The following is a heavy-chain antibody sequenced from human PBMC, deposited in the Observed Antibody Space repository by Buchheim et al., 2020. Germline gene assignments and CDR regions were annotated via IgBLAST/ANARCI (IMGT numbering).Heavy chain of an antibody. V-gene: IGHV3-48*03. CDR3: ARAFDW. CDR2: IRSSGTTI. CDR1: GFTFSSFE. Sequence: EVQLVESGGGLVQPGGSLRLSCVASGFTFSSFEMNWVRQAPGKGLEWISYIRSSGTTIYYADSVKGRLTNSRDNAKTSRVVEMNSLRVEDTAVYYCARAFDWWGQGTL. J-gene: IGHJ4*02.